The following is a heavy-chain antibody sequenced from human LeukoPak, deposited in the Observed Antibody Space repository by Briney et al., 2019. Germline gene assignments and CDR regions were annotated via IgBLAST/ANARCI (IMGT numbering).Heavy chain of an antibody. Sequence: SETLSLTCTVSGGSINSSYYYWGWIRQPPGKGLEWIGSIYYSGSTYYNPSLKSRVTISVDTSKNQFSLKLSSVTAADTAAYYCARRGGIIRGVTSYYYMDVWGKGTTVTISS. V-gene: IGHV4-39*01. J-gene: IGHJ6*03. CDR2: IYYSGST. CDR3: ARRGGIIRGVTSYYYMDV. CDR1: GGSINSSYYY. D-gene: IGHD3-10*01.